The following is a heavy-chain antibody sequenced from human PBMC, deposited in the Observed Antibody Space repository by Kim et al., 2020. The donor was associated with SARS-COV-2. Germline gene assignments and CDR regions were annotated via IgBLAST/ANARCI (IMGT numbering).Heavy chain of an antibody. V-gene: IGHV3-7*01. Sequence: GGSLRLSCAVSGFSFSTSWMTWVRQAPGKGLEWVANIKEDGSEKYLLGSVKGRFTVSRDNARNSLFLQMNSLRVEDTAMYFCAKLEWGRASTFDYWG. D-gene: IGHD3-3*01. CDR1: GFSFSTSW. J-gene: IGHJ4*01. CDR3: AKLEWGRASTFDY. CDR2: IKEDGSEK.